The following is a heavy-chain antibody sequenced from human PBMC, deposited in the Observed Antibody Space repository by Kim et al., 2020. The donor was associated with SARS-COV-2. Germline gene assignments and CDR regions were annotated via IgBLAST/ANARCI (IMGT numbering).Heavy chain of an antibody. CDR3: AREDYGFDV. Sequence: SETLSLTCTVSGGSISTYYCSWIWNRQGHGLEWIWFGNDNESTNYNPYLTSQVTISVYTYKNQFHLTLSSVTAAATAADDCAREDYGFDVWARGTWVTAS. V-gene: IGHV4-59*13. J-gene: IGHJ6*01. CDR1: GGSISTYY. CDR2: GNDNEST.